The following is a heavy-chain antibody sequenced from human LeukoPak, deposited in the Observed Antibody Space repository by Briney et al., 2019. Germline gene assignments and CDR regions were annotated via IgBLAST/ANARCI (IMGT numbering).Heavy chain of an antibody. CDR1: GGSISSGGYY. CDR2: IYYSGST. CDR3: ARDVDSSGYLDY. V-gene: IGHV4-31*03. J-gene: IGHJ4*02. D-gene: IGHD3-22*01. Sequence: PSQTLSLTCTVSGGSISSGGYYWSWIRQHPGKGLEWIGYIYYSGSTYSNPSLKSRVTISVDTSKNQFSLKLSSVTAADTAVYYCARDVDSSGYLDYWGQGTLVTVSS.